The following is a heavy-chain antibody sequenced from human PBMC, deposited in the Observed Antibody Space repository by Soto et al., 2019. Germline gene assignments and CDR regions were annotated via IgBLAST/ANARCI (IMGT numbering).Heavy chain of an antibody. V-gene: IGHV4-59*12. CDR2: IHYSGST. CDR3: ARVPGP. J-gene: IGHJ5*02. CDR1: GGSISNYY. Sequence: SETLYLTYTVSGGSISNYYWSWIRQPPGKGQEWIGYIHYSGSTNYNPSLKSRVTISVDTSKNQFSVMLSSVTAADTAVYYCARVPGPWGQGTLVTVS.